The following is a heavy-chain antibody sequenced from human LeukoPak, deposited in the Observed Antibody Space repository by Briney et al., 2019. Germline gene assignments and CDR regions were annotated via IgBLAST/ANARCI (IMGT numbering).Heavy chain of an antibody. CDR3: ARSIQADDY. Sequence: GRSLTLACAPSALTFSRYWTHWVRPDRGKWLVWVARINPGGSSITYADSVKGRFTISRDNAKNTLYLQRDSLRAEDTGVYYWARSIQADDYWGEGTLVTVSS. CDR2: INPGGSSI. V-gene: IGHV3-74*01. D-gene: IGHD2-21*01. J-gene: IGHJ4*02. CDR1: ALTFSRYW.